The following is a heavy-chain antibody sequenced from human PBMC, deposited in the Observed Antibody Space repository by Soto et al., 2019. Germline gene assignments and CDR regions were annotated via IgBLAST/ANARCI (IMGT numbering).Heavy chain of an antibody. D-gene: IGHD6-13*01. CDR2: MNPNSGNT. Sequence: QVQLVQSGAEVKKPGASVKVSCKASGYTFTSYDINWVRQATGQGLEWMGWMNPNSGNTGYAQKFQGRVTMTRNTSIGTAYMELGSLGSEDTAVYYCARGRTRSAAGKNHGFDPWGQGTLVTVSS. CDR1: GYTFTSYD. CDR3: ARGRTRSAAGKNHGFDP. V-gene: IGHV1-8*01. J-gene: IGHJ5*02.